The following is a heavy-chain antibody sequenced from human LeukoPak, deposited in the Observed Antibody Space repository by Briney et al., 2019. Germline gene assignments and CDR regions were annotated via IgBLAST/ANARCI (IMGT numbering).Heavy chain of an antibody. V-gene: IGHV5-51*01. CDR3: ARGPPSSIFGVVLVY. J-gene: IGHJ4*02. CDR1: GYSFTSYW. Sequence: GESLKISCKGSGYSFTSYWIGWVRPMPGKGLEWMGIIYPGDSDTRYSPSFQGQVTISADKSISTAYLQWSSLKASDTAMYYCARGPPSSIFGVVLVYWGQGTLVTVSS. D-gene: IGHD3-3*01. CDR2: IYPGDSDT.